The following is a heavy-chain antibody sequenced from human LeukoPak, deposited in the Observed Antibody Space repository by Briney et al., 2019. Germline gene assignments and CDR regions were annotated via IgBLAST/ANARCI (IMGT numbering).Heavy chain of an antibody. CDR1: GFTFTTYW. CDR3: ARDAVDTASAV. Sequence: GGSLRLSCAASGFTFTTYWMHWVRQAPGKGLVWVSHINSDGSITSYADSVKGRFTISRDNAKNTLYLQMNSLRAEDTAVYYCARDAVDTASAVWSQGTTVTVSS. D-gene: IGHD5-18*01. CDR2: INSDGSIT. J-gene: IGHJ6*02. V-gene: IGHV3-74*01.